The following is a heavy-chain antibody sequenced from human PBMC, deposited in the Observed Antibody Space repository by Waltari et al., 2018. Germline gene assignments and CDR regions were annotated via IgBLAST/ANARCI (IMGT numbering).Heavy chain of an antibody. CDR1: GGSFTGYY. D-gene: IGHD2-21*01. J-gene: IGHJ2*01. V-gene: IGHV4-34*01. CDR3: ARRVIQWYFDF. Sequence: QVQLQQWGAGLLKPSATLSLTCGVAGGSFTGYYCWTWIRQSPGKGLEWIGEINHSGSTNYNPSLKSRLTISVDTSKNQFSLNLSSVTAADTAVYYCARRVIQWYFDFWGRGTLVTVSS. CDR2: INHSGST.